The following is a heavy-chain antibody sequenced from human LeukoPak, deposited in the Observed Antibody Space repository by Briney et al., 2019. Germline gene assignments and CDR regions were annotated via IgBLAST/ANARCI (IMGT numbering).Heavy chain of an antibody. J-gene: IGHJ4*02. D-gene: IGHD6-19*01. CDR3: PRQSYASGWNPFDY. CDR1: GFTFSHYA. V-gene: IGHV3-23*01. CDR2: ISGGGITT. Sequence: GGSLRLSCAASGFTFSHYAMSWVRQAPGKGLEWVSTISGGGITTYYADSAKGRFTISRDNSKNTMFLLMNSLRADDTAVYYCPRQSYASGWNPFDYWGQGILVTVSS.